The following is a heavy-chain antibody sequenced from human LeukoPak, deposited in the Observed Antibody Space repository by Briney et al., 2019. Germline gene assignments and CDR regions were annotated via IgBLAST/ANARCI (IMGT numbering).Heavy chain of an antibody. D-gene: IGHD2-15*01. J-gene: IGHJ4*02. Sequence: SVKVSCKASGGTFSSYAISWVRQAPGQGLEWMGGIIPIFGTANYAQKFQGRVTITTDESMSTAYMELSSLRSEDTAVYYCARDGDGSGSYSDYWGQGTLVTVSS. V-gene: IGHV1-69*05. CDR2: IIPIFGTA. CDR3: ARDGDGSGSYSDY. CDR1: GGTFSSYA.